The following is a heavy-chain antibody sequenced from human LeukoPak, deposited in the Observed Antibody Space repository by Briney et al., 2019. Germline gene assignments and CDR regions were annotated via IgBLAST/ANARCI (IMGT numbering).Heavy chain of an antibody. Sequence: SVKVSCKASGGTFSSYAISWVRQAPGQGLEWMGRIIPIFGIANYAQKFQGRVTITADKSTSTAYMELCSLRSEDTAVYYCARDRPVVAEEYYYYYYGMDVWGQGTTVTVSS. J-gene: IGHJ6*02. V-gene: IGHV1-69*04. CDR1: GGTFSSYA. D-gene: IGHD3-22*01. CDR2: IIPIFGIA. CDR3: ARDRPVVAEEYYYYYYGMDV.